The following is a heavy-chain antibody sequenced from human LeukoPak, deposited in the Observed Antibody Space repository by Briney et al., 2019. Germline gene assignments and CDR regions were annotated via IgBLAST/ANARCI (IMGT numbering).Heavy chain of an antibody. D-gene: IGHD3-10*01. Sequence: GGSLRLSCAASGFTVSSNYMSWVRQAPGKGLEWVSVIYSGGNTYYADSVKGRFTISRDNSKNTLYLQMNSLRAEDTAVYYCARVERGNYFDYWGQGTLVTVSS. CDR3: ARVERGNYFDY. J-gene: IGHJ4*02. CDR1: GFTVSSNY. V-gene: IGHV3-53*01. CDR2: IYSGGNT.